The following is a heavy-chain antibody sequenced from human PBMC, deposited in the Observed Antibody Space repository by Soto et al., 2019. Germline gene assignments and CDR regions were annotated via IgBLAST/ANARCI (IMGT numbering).Heavy chain of an antibody. CDR3: AITLLHPRILTIIVSPYYLDY. Sequence: PGESLKISCKGSGYSFTSYWIGWVRQMPGKGLEWMGIIYPGDSDTRYSPSFQGQVTISADKSISTAYLQWSSLKASDTAMYYCAITLLHPRILTIIVSPYYLDYWGQGTLVTVSS. D-gene: IGHD2-15*01. CDR2: IYPGDSDT. J-gene: IGHJ4*02. V-gene: IGHV5-51*01. CDR1: GYSFTSYW.